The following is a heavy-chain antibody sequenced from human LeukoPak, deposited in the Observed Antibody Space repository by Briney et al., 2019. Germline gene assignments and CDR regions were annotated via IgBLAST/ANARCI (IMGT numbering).Heavy chain of an antibody. D-gene: IGHD3-22*01. J-gene: IGHJ6*02. CDR2: MNPNSGNT. CDR1: GYTFTSYD. Sequence: GASVKVSCKASGYTFTSYDINWVRQATGQGLEWMGWMNPNSGNTGYAQKFQGRVTMTRNTSISTAYMELSSLRSEDTAVYYCAREYYYDSSGYYYLGYYYYYGMDVWGQGTTVTVSS. CDR3: AREYYYDSSGYYYLGYYYYYGMDV. V-gene: IGHV1-8*01.